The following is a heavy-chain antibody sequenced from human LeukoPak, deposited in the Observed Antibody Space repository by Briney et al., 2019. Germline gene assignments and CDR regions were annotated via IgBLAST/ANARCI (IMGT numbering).Heavy chain of an antibody. CDR3: ARAQTYYGSGSYLY. CDR1: GFTFSRYS. D-gene: IGHD3-10*01. V-gene: IGHV3-48*02. Sequence: GGSLRLSCAASGFTFSRYSMNWVRQAPGKGLEWVSYISSSSSTVYYADSLKGRFTISRDNAKNSLYLQMNSLRDEDTAVYYCARAQTYYGSGSYLYWGQGTLVTVPS. J-gene: IGHJ4*02. CDR2: ISSSSSTV.